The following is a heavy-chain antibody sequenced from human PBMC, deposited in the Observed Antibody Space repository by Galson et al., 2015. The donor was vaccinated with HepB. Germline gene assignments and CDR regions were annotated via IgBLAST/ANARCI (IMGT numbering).Heavy chain of an antibody. CDR2: ISYDGSNK. V-gene: IGHV3-30-3*01. J-gene: IGHJ4*02. CDR3: ARGLDQEEQWLMGDDY. Sequence: SLRLSCAASGFTFSSYAMHWVRQAPGKGLEWVAVISYDGSNKYYADSVKGRFTISRDNSKNTLYLQMSSLRAEDTAVYYCARGLDQEEQWLMGDDYWGQGTLVTVSS. CDR1: GFTFSSYA. D-gene: IGHD6-19*01.